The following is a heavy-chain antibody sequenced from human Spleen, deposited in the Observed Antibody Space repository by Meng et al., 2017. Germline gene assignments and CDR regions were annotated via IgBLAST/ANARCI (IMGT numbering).Heavy chain of an antibody. D-gene: IGHD6-13*01. CDR2: IKRNSDGGTI. Sequence: GQLGESGGGLVKPGGSLRLSCVASGLSFTDAWMSWVRQAPGKGLEWVGRIKRNSDGGTIDYAARVKGRFTISRDESKNTLYLQMDSLITEDTAVYFCATGAAAADHWGQGTLVTVSS. CDR3: ATGAAAADH. CDR1: GLSFTDAW. V-gene: IGHV3-15*01. J-gene: IGHJ4*02.